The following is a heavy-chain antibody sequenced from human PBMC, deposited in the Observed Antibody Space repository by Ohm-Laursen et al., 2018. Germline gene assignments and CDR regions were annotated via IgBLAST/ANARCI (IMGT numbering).Heavy chain of an antibody. J-gene: IGHJ4*02. Sequence: SDTLSLTCTVSGASISGYYWNWIRQPPGKGLEWIGCISYSGTANYNPSLKSRVTISVDTSKNQFSLKPSSVTAADTAVYYCAGDALAVDYWGQGTLVTISS. V-gene: IGHV4-59*01. CDR3: AGDALAVDY. CDR1: GASISGYY. CDR2: ISYSGTA.